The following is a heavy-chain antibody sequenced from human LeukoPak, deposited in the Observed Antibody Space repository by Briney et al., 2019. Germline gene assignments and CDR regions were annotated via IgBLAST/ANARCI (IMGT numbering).Heavy chain of an antibody. Sequence: GGSLRLSCAASGFTFSSYGMNWVRQAPGKGLEWVANIKQDGSEKYYVDSVKGRFTISRDNAKNSLYLQMNSLRAEDTAVYYCARDGLRDPMDVWGQGTTVTVSS. CDR1: GFTFSSYG. CDR2: IKQDGSEK. J-gene: IGHJ6*02. D-gene: IGHD5-24*01. V-gene: IGHV3-7*01. CDR3: ARDGLRDPMDV.